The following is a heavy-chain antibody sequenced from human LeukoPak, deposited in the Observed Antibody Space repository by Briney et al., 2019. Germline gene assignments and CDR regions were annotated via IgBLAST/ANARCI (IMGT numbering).Heavy chain of an antibody. CDR1: GVSFTDFC. J-gene: IGHJ6*02. Sequence: SETLSLTCTVYGVSFTDFCWIWLRQCPGKGLEGIGEINDYTGDTDYNLSLNRRVYISLEKSKNQFSIELSSVTAADTAVYSWARGRIAKIVVVHSFSYCMAVCGQGPTVTVTS. CDR3: ARGRIAKIVVVHSFSYCMAV. V-gene: IGHV4-34*01. D-gene: IGHD3-22*01. CDR2: INDYTGDT.